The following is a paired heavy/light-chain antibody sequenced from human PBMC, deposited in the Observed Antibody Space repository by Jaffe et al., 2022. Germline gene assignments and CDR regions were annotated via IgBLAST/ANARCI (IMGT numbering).Heavy chain of an antibody. CDR1: GFIFNNYG. CDR2: IRSDERNT. Sequence: QVHLVESGGGVVQPGGSLRLSCAASGFIFNNYGMHWVRQAPDKGLEWVSFIRSDERNTYYADSVKGRFTISKDNSKNTLYLQMNSLRTEDTAVYYCAKDVKGEYSYGSDYWGQGTLVTVSS. J-gene: IGHJ4*02. D-gene: IGHD5-18*01. CDR3: AKDVKGEYSYGSDY. V-gene: IGHV3-30*02.
Light chain of an antibody. Sequence: DIQMTQSPSSLPASVGDRVTITCRASQTISTYLNWYQQKPGKAPELLIYGAFSLQSGVPSRFSGSGSGTDFTLTISSLQPEDFAIYYCQQNYIIPFTFGPGTKVDIK. J-gene: IGKJ3*01. CDR1: QTISTY. V-gene: IGKV1-39*01. CDR2: GAF. CDR3: QQNYIIPFT.